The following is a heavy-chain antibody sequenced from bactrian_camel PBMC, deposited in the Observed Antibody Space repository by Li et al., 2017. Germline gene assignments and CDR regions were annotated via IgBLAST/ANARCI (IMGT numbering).Heavy chain of an antibody. J-gene: IGHJ6*01. V-gene: IGHV3-3*01. Sequence: VQLVESGGGSVQAGGSLSLSCVVSQWPYTSACVGWFRQSPGKEREKVAHIYTRPGITQYTDSVKGRFTISQDKKKNALYLQMSSLKPEDTAVYYCAAAPLLAPSCGNANSSCYSGGSLRCDGFWGPGTQVTVS. CDR1: QWPYTSAC. D-gene: IGHD2*01. CDR3: AAAPLLAPSCGNANSSCYSGGSLRCDGF. CDR2: IYTRPGIT.